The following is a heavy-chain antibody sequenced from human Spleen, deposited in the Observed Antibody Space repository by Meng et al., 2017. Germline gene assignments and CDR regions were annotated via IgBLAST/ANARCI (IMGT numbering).Heavy chain of an antibody. Sequence: QGQPQQWGAVLLKPSETLSLPRVVSGGSFSDYYWSWIRQPPGKGLEWIGEINHSGSTNYNPSLESRATISVDTSQNNLSLKLSSVTAADTAVYYCARRRYLDYSKRWFDPWGQGTLVTVSS. V-gene: IGHV4-34*01. D-gene: IGHD4-11*01. CDR3: ARRRYLDYSKRWFDP. CDR1: GGSFSDYY. J-gene: IGHJ5*02. CDR2: INHSGST.